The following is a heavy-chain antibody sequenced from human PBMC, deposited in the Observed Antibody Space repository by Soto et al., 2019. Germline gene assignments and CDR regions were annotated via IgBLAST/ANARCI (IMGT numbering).Heavy chain of an antibody. J-gene: IGHJ4*02. CDR1: GFTFSNYA. Sequence: GGSLRLSCAASGFTFSNYAMSWVRQAPGKGLEWVSAISGSGGSTYYADSVKGRFTVSSDSSKNTLYLQMNSLRAEDTAVYYCAKEIRSMWFPLDYWGQGTLVTVSS. V-gene: IGHV3-23*01. CDR2: ISGSGGST. CDR3: AKEIRSMWFPLDY. D-gene: IGHD2-21*01.